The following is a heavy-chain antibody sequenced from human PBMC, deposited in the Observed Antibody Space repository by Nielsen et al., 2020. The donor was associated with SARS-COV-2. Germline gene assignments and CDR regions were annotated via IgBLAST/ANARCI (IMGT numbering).Heavy chain of an antibody. Sequence: SETLSLTCTVFGGSIGSYYWSWIRQPPGKGLEWIGHIFNTGSTSYNPSLRSRVTIFVDTSKNHFSLKLTSVTAADTAVYYCARDRWQQLVPTYWGQGTLVTVSS. CDR3: ARDRWQQLVPTY. V-gene: IGHV4-59*13. D-gene: IGHD6-13*01. J-gene: IGHJ4*02. CDR1: GGSIGSYY. CDR2: IFNTGST.